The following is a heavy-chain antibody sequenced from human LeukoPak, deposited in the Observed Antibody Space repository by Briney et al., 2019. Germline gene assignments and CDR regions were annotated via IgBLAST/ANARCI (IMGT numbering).Heavy chain of an antibody. CDR2: IYYSGST. CDR1: GGSISSSSYY. D-gene: IGHD1-26*01. V-gene: IGHV4-39*01. Sequence: SETLSLTCTVSGGSISSSSYYWGWIRQPPGKGLEWIGSIYYSGSTYYNPSLKSRVTISVDTSKNQFSLKLSSVTAADTAVYYCARRKASYDRYYLDYWGQGTLVTVSS. CDR3: ARRKASYDRYYLDY. J-gene: IGHJ4*02.